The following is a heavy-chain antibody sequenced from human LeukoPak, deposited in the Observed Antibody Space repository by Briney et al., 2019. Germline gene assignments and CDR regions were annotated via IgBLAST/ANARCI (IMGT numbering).Heavy chain of an antibody. CDR1: GGSISSSSYY. D-gene: IGHD2-15*01. V-gene: IGHV4-39*01. CDR2: IYYSGRT. J-gene: IGHJ4*02. CDR3: ARQKSGGSCYSDY. Sequence: SETLSLTCTVSGGSISSSSYYWGWVRQPPRKGLGWIGSIYYSGRTYYNPSLKSRVTISVDTSKNQFSLKLSSVTAADTAVYYCARQKSGGSCYSDYWGQGTLVTVSP.